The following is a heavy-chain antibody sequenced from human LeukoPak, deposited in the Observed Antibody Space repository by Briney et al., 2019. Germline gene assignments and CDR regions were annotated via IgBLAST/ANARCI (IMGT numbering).Heavy chain of an antibody. J-gene: IGHJ6*02. Sequence: PGGSLRLSCAASGFTFSSYSMNWVRQAPGKGLEWVSYISSSSSTIYYADSVKGRFTISRDNAKNSLYLQMNSLRAEDTAVYYCARDLPHPSLTTRYYGMDVWDQGTTVTVSS. CDR1: GFTFSSYS. CDR3: ARDLPHPSLTTRYYGMDV. CDR2: ISSSSSTI. D-gene: IGHD4-17*01. V-gene: IGHV3-48*01.